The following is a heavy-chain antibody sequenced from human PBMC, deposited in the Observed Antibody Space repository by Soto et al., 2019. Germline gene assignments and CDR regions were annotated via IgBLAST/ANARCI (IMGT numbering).Heavy chain of an antibody. CDR1: GFTFSSYA. D-gene: IGHD4-17*01. V-gene: IGHV3-23*01. Sequence: PGGSMRLSCAASGFTFSSYAMSWVRQAPGKGLEWVSAISGSGGSTYYADSVKGRFTISRDNSKNTLYLQMNSLRAEDTAVYYCAKDLHDYGDLNWFDPWGQGTLVTVSS. CDR3: AKDLHDYGDLNWFDP. J-gene: IGHJ5*02. CDR2: ISGSGGST.